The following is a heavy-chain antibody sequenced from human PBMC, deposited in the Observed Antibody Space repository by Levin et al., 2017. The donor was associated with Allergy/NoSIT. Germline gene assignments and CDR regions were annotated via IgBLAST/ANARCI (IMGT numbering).Heavy chain of an antibody. CDR2: ISPYNGNT. CDR3: ARVREYSTGFDS. D-gene: IGHD2-8*02. V-gene: IGHV1-18*01. CDR1: GYTFTSYG. Sequence: EASVKVSCKASGYTFTSYGISWVRQAPGQGLEWMGWISPYNGNTNYGQKLQGRVTMTTDTSTSTAYMELRSLRSDDTALYYCARVREYSTGFDSWGQGTLVTVSS. J-gene: IGHJ4*02.